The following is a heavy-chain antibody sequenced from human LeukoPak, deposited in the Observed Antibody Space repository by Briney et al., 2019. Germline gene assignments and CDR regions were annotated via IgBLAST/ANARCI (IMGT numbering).Heavy chain of an antibody. Sequence: KASETLSLTCTVSGASISSYYWSWIRQPPGKGLEWIGYIYYSGSTNYNPALKSRVTISEDTSKNQISLKLSSVTAADTVVYYCARVRGYYDSSGYDYWGQGTLVTVSS. V-gene: IGHV4-59*01. CDR2: IYYSGST. D-gene: IGHD3-22*01. J-gene: IGHJ4*02. CDR3: ARVRGYYDSSGYDY. CDR1: GASISSYY.